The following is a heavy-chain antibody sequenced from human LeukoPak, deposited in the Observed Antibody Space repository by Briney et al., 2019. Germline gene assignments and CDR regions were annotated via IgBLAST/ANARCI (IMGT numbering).Heavy chain of an antibody. D-gene: IGHD6-19*01. J-gene: IGHJ4*02. CDR3: VKDRSGWYDGFDY. V-gene: IGHV3-23*01. CDR2: ISGSGGST. CDR1: GFTFSSYA. Sequence: GGSLRLSCAASGFTFSSYAMSWVRQAPGKGLEWVSAISGSGGSTYYADSVKGRFTISRDNSKNTLYLQMSSLRAEDTAVYYCVKDRSGWYDGFDYWGQGTLVTVSS.